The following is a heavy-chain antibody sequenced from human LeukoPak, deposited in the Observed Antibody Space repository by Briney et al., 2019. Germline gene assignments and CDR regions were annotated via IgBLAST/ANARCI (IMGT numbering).Heavy chain of an antibody. Sequence: PSETLSLTCAVSGGSFSGYYWSWIRQPPGKGLEWIGEINHSGSTNYNPSLKSRVTISVDTSKNQFSLKLSSVTAADTAVYYCARRSSWTNYEYFQHWGQGTLVTGSS. J-gene: IGHJ1*01. V-gene: IGHV4-34*01. CDR1: GGSFSGYY. CDR3: ARRSSWTNYEYFQH. D-gene: IGHD6-13*01. CDR2: INHSGST.